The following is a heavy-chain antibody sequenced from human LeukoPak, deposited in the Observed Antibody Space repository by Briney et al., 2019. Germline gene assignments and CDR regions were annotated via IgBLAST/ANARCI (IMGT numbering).Heavy chain of an antibody. CDR3: ARDVGGNCQYFDN. J-gene: IGHJ4*02. D-gene: IGHD1-26*01. V-gene: IGHV4-59*01. CDR2: IYYSGST. Sequence: SETLSLTCTVSGGSISSYYWSWIRQPPGKGLEWIGYIYYSGSTNYNPSLKSRVTMSVDTSKNQFSLKLSSVTAADTAVYYCARDVGGNCQYFDNWGQGTLVTVSS. CDR1: GGSISSYY.